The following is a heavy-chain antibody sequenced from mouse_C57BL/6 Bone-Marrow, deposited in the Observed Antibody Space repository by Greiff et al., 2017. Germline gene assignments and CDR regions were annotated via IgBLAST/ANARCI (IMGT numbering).Heavy chain of an antibody. CDR2: IYPRDGST. D-gene: IGHD2-1*01. CDR1: GYTFTSYD. Sequence: QVQLQQSGPELVKPGASVKLSCKASGYTFTSYDINWVKQRPGQGLEWIGWIYPRDGSTKYNEKFKGKATLTVDTSSSTAYMELHSLTSEDSAVYFCARDYDGSYWYFDVWGTGTTVTVSS. J-gene: IGHJ1*03. V-gene: IGHV1-85*01. CDR3: ARDYDGSYWYFDV.